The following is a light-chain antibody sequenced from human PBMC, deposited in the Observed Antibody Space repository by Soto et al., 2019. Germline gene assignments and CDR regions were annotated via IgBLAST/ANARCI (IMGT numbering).Light chain of an antibody. J-gene: IGKJ1*01. Sequence: DIQMIQSPSSLSASVGDRVTITCQASQRFSTYLNWYQQKPGKAPKLLIYDASNLERGVPSRFSGRGSGTDFTFTISSLQPEDFATYYCQQYDHLPRTFGRGTKVEIK. CDR1: QRFSTY. CDR3: QQYDHLPRT. CDR2: DAS. V-gene: IGKV1-33*01.